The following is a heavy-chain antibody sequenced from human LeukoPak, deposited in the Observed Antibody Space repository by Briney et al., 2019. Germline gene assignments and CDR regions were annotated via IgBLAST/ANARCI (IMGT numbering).Heavy chain of an antibody. CDR1: GFTFSSYA. CDR3: ARDLEDIVVVPAGPEMHGMDV. J-gene: IGHJ6*02. CDR2: ISYDGSNK. V-gene: IGHV3-30-3*01. D-gene: IGHD2-2*01. Sequence: GGSLRLSCAASGFTFSSYAMHWVRQAPGKGLEWVAVISYDGSNKYYADSVKGRFTISRDNSKNSLYLQMNSLRAEDTAVYYYARDLEDIVVVPAGPEMHGMDVWGQGTTVTVSS.